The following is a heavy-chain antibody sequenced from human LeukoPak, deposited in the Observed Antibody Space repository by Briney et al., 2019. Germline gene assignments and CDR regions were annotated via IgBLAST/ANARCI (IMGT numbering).Heavy chain of an antibody. D-gene: IGHD3-22*01. CDR1: GGSFSGYY. CDR3: ARGAGRRSPNYYDSSGYYFFDY. Sequence: PSETLSLTCAVYGGSFSGYYWSWIRQPPGKGLEWIGEINHSGSTNYNPSLKSRVTISVDTSKNQFSLKLSSVTAADTAVYYCARGAGRRSPNYYDSSGYYFFDYWGQGTLVTVSS. CDR2: INHSGST. V-gene: IGHV4-34*01. J-gene: IGHJ4*02.